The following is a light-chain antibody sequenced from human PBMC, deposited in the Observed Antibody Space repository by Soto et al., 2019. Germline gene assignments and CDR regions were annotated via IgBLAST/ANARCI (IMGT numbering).Light chain of an antibody. V-gene: IGKV3-20*01. J-gene: IGKJ2*01. CDR1: QSVSSSY. Sequence: EIVLTQSPGTLSLSPGERATLSCRASQSVSSSYLAWYQHKPGQAPRLLISGASSRATGIPDRFSGSGSGTDFTLTISILEPEDFAVYYCQQYGSSPHTFGQGTMLEIK. CDR2: GAS. CDR3: QQYGSSPHT.